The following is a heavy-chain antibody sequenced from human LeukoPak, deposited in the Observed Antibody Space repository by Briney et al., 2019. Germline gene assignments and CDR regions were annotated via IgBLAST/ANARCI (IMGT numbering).Heavy chain of an antibody. CDR1: GGSFSGYF. J-gene: IGHJ4*02. CDR3: ARRGQAGYLF. D-gene: IGHD3-16*02. V-gene: IGHV4-34*01. CDR2: IDHSGNT. Sequence: SETLSLTCAVYGGSFSGYFWSWIRQPPGKGLEWIGEIDHSGNTNYNSSLKSRVILSVDTSKNQFSLNLSSVTAADTAVYYCARRGQAGYLFWGQGTLVTVSS.